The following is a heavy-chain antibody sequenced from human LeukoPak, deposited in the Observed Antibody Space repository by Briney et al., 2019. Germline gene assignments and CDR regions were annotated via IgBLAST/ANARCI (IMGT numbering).Heavy chain of an antibody. CDR2: IYYSGST. D-gene: IGHD6-19*01. J-gene: IGHJ4*02. CDR3: ARGYSSGWSPHFDY. CDR1: GGSISSSSYY. V-gene: IGHV4-39*07. Sequence: SEALSLTCTVSGGSISSSSYYWGWIRQPPGKGLEWIGSIYYSGSTYYNPSLKSRVTISVDTSKNQFSLKLSSVTAADTAVYYCARGYSSGWSPHFDYWGQGTLVTVSS.